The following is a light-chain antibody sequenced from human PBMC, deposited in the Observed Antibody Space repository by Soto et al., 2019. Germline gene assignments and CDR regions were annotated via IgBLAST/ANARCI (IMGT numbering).Light chain of an antibody. CDR3: HQYCRSPFT. CDR1: QSVSSNN. Sequence: EIVLTQSPGTLSLSPGERATLSCRASQSVSSNNLAWYQQRPGQAPRVVIDGASTRATGITGRFSSSGSGIDFTLTISRLEPEDFSVYYCHQYCRSPFTFGPGTKVDIK. J-gene: IGKJ3*01. CDR2: GAS. V-gene: IGKV3-20*01.